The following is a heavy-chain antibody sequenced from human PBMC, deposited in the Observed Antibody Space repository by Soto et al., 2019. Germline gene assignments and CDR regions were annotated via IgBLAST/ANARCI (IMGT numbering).Heavy chain of an antibody. D-gene: IGHD3-10*01. CDR3: ARGVGSGTYYNQYNWFDP. CDR2: INTYNGNT. Sequence: ASVKVSCKASGYTFTNYGISWVRQAPGQGLEWMGWINTYNGNTTHAQKLQGRVTMTTDTSTSTAYMELRSLRSDDTAVYYCARGVGSGTYYNQYNWFDPWGQGTLVTVS. J-gene: IGHJ5*02. CDR1: GYTFTNYG. V-gene: IGHV1-18*01.